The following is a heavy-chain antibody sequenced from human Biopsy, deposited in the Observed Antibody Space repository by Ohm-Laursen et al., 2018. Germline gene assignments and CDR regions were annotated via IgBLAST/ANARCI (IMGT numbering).Heavy chain of an antibody. Sequence: SLRLSCAATGFTFSSYGMHWVRQTPGKGLEWVAAIWYDGSNKNYADSVKGRFTISRDNSKNTLYLQMNSLRGEDTAVYYCAKCMTGGSNYYFHHCGQGTLVTVSS. CDR3: AKCMTGGSNYYFHH. V-gene: IGHV3-33*06. CDR2: IWYDGSNK. D-gene: IGHD2-8*01. J-gene: IGHJ4*02. CDR1: GFTFSSYG.